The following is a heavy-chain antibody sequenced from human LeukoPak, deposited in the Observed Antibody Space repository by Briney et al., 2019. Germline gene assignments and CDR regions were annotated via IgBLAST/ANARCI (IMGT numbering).Heavy chain of an antibody. CDR3: ARERIAAAGPNWFDP. Sequence: SETLSLTCTVSVGSISSSSYYWGWIRQPPGKGLEWIGSIYYSGSTYYNPSLKSRVTISVDTVKNQFSLKLSSVTGGDMAVDYCARERIAAAGPNWFDPWGQGTLVTVSS. CDR2: IYYSGST. D-gene: IGHD6-13*01. CDR1: VGSISSSSYY. J-gene: IGHJ5*02. V-gene: IGHV4-39*07.